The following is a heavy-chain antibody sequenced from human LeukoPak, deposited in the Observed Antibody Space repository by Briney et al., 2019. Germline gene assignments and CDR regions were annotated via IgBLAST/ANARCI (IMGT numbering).Heavy chain of an antibody. V-gene: IGHV3-21*01. D-gene: IGHD5-18*01. CDR3: AREGAAAMVTFYSSYGRDV. Sequence: GGSLRLSCAASGFTFSSYSMNWVRQAPGKGLEWVSSISSSSSYRYYADSVKGRFTISRDNAKNSLYLQMNSLRAEDTAVYYCAREGAAAMVTFYSSYGRDVWGQGTTFTVSS. J-gene: IGHJ6*02. CDR2: ISSSSSYR. CDR1: GFTFSSYS.